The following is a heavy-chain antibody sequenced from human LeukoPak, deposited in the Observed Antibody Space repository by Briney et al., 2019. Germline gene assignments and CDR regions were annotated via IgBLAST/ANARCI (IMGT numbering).Heavy chain of an antibody. J-gene: IGHJ6*02. CDR2: ISAYNGNT. V-gene: IGHV1-18*01. D-gene: IGHD2-21*01. CDR1: GYTFTTYG. CDR3: ARDGKRHIYYYYYGMDV. Sequence: ASVKVSCKASGYTFTTYGISWVRQAPGQGLEWMGWISAYNGNTNYAQELQDRVTMTTDTSTSTAYMELRSLRSDDTAVYYCARDGKRHIYYYYYGMDVWGQGTTVTVSS.